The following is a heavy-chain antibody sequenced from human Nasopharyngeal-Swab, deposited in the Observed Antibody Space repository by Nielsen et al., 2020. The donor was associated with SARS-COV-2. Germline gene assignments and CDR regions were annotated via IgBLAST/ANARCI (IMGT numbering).Heavy chain of an antibody. CDR2: ISYDGSNK. J-gene: IGHJ3*02. CDR3: ARVGVIYGSGAFDI. D-gene: IGHD3-10*01. Sequence: GGSLRLSCAASGFTFSSYAMHWVRQAPGKGLEWVADISYDGSNKYYADSVKGRFTISRDNSKNTLYLQMNSLRAEDTAVYYCARVGVIYGSGAFDIWGQGTMVTVSS. V-gene: IGHV3-30-3*01. CDR1: GFTFSSYA.